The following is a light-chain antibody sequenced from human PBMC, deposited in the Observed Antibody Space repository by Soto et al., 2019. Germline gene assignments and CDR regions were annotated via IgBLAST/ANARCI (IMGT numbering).Light chain of an antibody. CDR2: GAS. CDR3: QQYGRSPPWT. V-gene: IGKV3-20*01. J-gene: IGKJ1*01. Sequence: EIVLTQSPGTLSLSPGERVTLSCRASQNVRTNYLAWYQQKPGQAPRLLIYGASTRASGIPERFSGSGSGTDFTLTISRLEPEDFAVYYCQQYGRSPPWTFGQGTKVEIK. CDR1: QNVRTNY.